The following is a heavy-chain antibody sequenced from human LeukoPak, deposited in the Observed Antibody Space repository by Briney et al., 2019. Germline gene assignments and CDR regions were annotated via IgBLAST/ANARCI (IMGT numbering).Heavy chain of an antibody. J-gene: IGHJ4*02. CDR3: AKGLTRITMIGVVITYFDY. CDR2: ISGSGGNT. CDR1: GFTFSSYG. D-gene: IGHD3-22*01. Sequence: GGSLRLSCAASGFTFSSYGMSWVRQAPGKGLEWVSDISGSGGNTYYADSVKGRFTISRDNSKNSLDLQLTSLRAEDTALYYCAKGLTRITMIGVVITYFDYWGRGTLVTVSS. V-gene: IGHV3-23*01.